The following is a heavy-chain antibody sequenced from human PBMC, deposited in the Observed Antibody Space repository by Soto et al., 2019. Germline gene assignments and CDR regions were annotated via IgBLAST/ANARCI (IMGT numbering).Heavy chain of an antibody. V-gene: IGHV1-69*13. CDR3: AGTLLEWIAAAGYYYSGMDV. CDR2: IIPIFGTA. Sequence: GASVKVSCKASGGTFSSYAISWVRQAPGQGLEWMGGIIPIFGTANYAQKFQGRVTITADESTSTAYMGLSSLRSEDTAVYYCAGTLLEWIAAAGYYYSGMDVWGQGTTVTVSS. D-gene: IGHD6-13*01. CDR1: GGTFSSYA. J-gene: IGHJ6*01.